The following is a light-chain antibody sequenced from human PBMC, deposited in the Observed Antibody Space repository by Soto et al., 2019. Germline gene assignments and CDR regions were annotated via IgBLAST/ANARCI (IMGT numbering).Light chain of an antibody. J-gene: IGKJ2*01. Sequence: EIVLTQSPGTLSLSPGERATLSCRASQSVSSSYLAWYQQKPGQAPRLLIYGASSRATGIPGRFSGSGSGTDFTLTISRLEPEDFATYYCLQINSYPYTFGQGTKLEIK. CDR1: QSVSSSY. V-gene: IGKV3-20*01. CDR2: GAS. CDR3: LQINSYPYT.